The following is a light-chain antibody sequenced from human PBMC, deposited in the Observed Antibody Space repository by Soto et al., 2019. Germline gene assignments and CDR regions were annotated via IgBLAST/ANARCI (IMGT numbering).Light chain of an antibody. V-gene: IGKV1-13*02. CDR2: DAS. J-gene: IGKJ1*01. CDR1: QDISTA. Sequence: IPVTQAQSSLSASIGARVTIXWLASQDISTALAWYLQKPGKVPDLLIYDASSLESGVPSRFSGSGSGTDFTLTIISLQPDDFATYYCQQYKAFSRTFGQGTKVDIK. CDR3: QQYKAFSRT.